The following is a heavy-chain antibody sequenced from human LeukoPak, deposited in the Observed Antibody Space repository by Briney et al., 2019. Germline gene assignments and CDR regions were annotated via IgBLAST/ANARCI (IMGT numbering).Heavy chain of an antibody. Sequence: GGSLRLSCAASGFTFSSYSMNWVRQAPGKGLEWVSSISSSSYIYYADTVKGRFTISRDNAKNSLYLQMNSLRAEDTAVYYCARDPTLLWFGELFPKAFDIWGQGTMVTVSS. CDR3: ARDPTLLWFGELFPKAFDI. V-gene: IGHV3-21*01. CDR2: ISSSSYI. CDR1: GFTFSSYS. D-gene: IGHD3-10*01. J-gene: IGHJ3*02.